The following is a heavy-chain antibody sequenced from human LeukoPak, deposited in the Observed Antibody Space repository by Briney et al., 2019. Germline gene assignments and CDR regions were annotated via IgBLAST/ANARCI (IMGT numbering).Heavy chain of an antibody. CDR3: AKGGNNLGYCSSTSCRYFFDY. CDR2: IGTSSTTI. CDR1: GFTFSSYT. J-gene: IGHJ4*02. Sequence: PGGSLRLSCAASGFTFSSYTMNWVRQPPGKGLEWVSNIGTSSTTIYYADSVKGRFTISRDNAKNSLYLQMNNLRADDTAVYYCAKGGNNLGYCSSTSCRYFFDYWGQGTLVTVSS. D-gene: IGHD2-2*01. V-gene: IGHV3-48*01.